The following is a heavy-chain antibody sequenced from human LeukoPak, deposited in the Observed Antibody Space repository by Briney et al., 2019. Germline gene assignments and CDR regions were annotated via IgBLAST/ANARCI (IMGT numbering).Heavy chain of an antibody. CDR2: IIPIFGTA. CDR1: GGTFSSYA. Sequence: ASVKVSCKASGGTFSSYAISWVRQAPGQGLEWMGGIIPIFGTANYAQKFQGRVTITADESTSTAYMELSSLRSEDTAVYYCASSWGGNIVVVPADRRWFDPWGQGTLVTVSS. J-gene: IGHJ5*02. D-gene: IGHD2-2*01. CDR3: ASSWGGNIVVVPADRRWFDP. V-gene: IGHV1-69*13.